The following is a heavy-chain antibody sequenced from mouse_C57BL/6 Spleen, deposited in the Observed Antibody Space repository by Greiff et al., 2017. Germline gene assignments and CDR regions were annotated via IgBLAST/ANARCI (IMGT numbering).Heavy chain of an antibody. CDR1: GYTFTSYW. CDR2: IHPNSGST. Sequence: QVQLQQPGAELVKPGASVQLSCKASGYTFTSYWMHWVKQRPGQGLEWIGMIHPNSGSTNYNEKFKSKATLTVDKSSSTAYMQLSSLTSEDSAVYYCARWLLPPYYFDYWGQGTTLTVSS. CDR3: ARWLLPPYYFDY. V-gene: IGHV1-64*01. J-gene: IGHJ2*01. D-gene: IGHD2-3*01.